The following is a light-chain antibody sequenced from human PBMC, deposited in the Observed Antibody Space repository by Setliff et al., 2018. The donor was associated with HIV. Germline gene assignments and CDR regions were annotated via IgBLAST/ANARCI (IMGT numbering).Light chain of an antibody. CDR1: SSDIGGYSY. CDR2: EVR. V-gene: IGLV2-14*01. CDR3: SSYAITNTLP. J-gene: IGLJ1*01. Sequence: QSALTQPASVSGSPGQSITISCTGTSSDIGGYSYVSWYQQHPGKAPKLIIYEVRNRPSGVSNRFSGSKSGNTASLTISGLQAEDEGDYYCSSYAITNTLPFGTGTKAPS.